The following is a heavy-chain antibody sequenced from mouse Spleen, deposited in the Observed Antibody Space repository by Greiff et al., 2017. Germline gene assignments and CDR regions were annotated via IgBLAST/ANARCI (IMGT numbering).Heavy chain of an antibody. V-gene: IGHV1-4*01. CDR2: INPSSGYT. D-gene: IGHD1-2*01. CDR1: GYTFTSYT. CDR3: ARGGDSLLRLRDFDY. Sequence: VQLQQSGAELARPGASVKMSCKASGYTFTSYTMHWVKQRPGQGLEWIGYINPSSGYTNYNQKFKDKATLTADKSSSTAYMQLSSLTSEDSAVYYCARGGDSLLRLRDFDYWGQGTTLTVSS. J-gene: IGHJ2*01.